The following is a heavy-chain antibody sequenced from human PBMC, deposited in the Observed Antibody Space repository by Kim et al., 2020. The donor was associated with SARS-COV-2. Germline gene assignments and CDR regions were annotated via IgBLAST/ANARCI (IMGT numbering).Heavy chain of an antibody. CDR1: GGSFSGYY. D-gene: IGHD6-13*01. CDR2: INHSGST. CDR3: ARRVLIAAAGTLIPYYYYGMDA. J-gene: IGHJ6*02. Sequence: SETLSLTCAVYGGSFSGYYWSWIRQPPGKGLEWIGEINHSGSTNYNPSLKSRVTISVDTSKNQFSLKLSSVTAADTAVYYCARRVLIAAAGTLIPYYYYGMDAWGHGTTVTASS. V-gene: IGHV4-34*01.